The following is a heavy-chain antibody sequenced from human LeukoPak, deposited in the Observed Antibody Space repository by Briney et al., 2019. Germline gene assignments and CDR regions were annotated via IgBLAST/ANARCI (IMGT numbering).Heavy chain of an antibody. CDR1: GYSISSGYY. CDR3: ARHKRKGVTIFGVVDP. D-gene: IGHD3-3*01. J-gene: IGHJ5*02. CDR2: IYHSGST. V-gene: IGHV4-38-2*01. Sequence: PSETLSLTCAVSGYSISSGYYWGWIRQPPGEGLEWIGSIYHSGSTYYNPSLKSRVTISVDTSKNQFSLKLSSVTAADTAVYYCARHKRKGVTIFGVVDPWGQGTLVTVSS.